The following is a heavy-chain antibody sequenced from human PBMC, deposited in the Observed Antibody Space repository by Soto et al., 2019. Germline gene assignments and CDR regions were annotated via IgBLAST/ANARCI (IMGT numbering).Heavy chain of an antibody. Sequence: QVQLVQSGAEVKKPGASVKVSCKASGYTFTNYAMHWVRQAPGQRLEWMGWINAGNGDTKYSQKFQGRVTITSDTSANTAYMELSSLRSEDTAVYYCARDIIHCSGGSCYRELDHWGQGTLVTVSS. CDR1: GYTFTNYA. V-gene: IGHV1-3*01. J-gene: IGHJ4*02. D-gene: IGHD2-15*01. CDR2: INAGNGDT. CDR3: ARDIIHCSGGSCYRELDH.